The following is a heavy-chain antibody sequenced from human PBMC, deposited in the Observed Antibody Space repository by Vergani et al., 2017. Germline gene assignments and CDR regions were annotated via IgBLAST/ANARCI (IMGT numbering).Heavy chain of an antibody. J-gene: IGHJ6*02. CDR3: AIFMPDSGGVRYYYYGMDV. CDR1: GGTFSRYA. CDR2: IIPISGTA. Sequence: QVQLVQSGAEVKKPGSSVKVSCKASGGTFSRYAISWVRQAPGQGLEWMGGIIPISGTANYAQKFQGRVTITADESTSTAYMELSSLRSEDTAVYYCAIFMPDSGGVRYYYYGMDVWGQGTTGTVSS. D-gene: IGHD4-23*01. V-gene: IGHV1-69*12.